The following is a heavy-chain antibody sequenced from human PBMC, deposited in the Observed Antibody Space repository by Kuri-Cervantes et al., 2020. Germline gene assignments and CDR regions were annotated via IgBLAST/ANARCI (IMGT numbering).Heavy chain of an antibody. Sequence: GESLKISCAASGFTFSSYWMSWVRQAPGKGLEWVANIKQDGSEKYYVDSVKGRFTISRDNAKNSLYLQMNSLRAEDTAVYYCAKDPLSAAAGYWGQGTLVTVSS. CDR1: GFTFSSYW. D-gene: IGHD6-13*01. CDR2: IKQDGSEK. V-gene: IGHV3-7*01. CDR3: AKDPLSAAAGY. J-gene: IGHJ4*02.